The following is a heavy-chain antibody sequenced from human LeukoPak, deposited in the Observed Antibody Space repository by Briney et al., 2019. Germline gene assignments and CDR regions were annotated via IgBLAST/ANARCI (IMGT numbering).Heavy chain of an antibody. V-gene: IGHV1-69*01. CDR1: GGTFGSFG. CDR2: VIPLFGTA. Sequence: TVTVSCTASGGTFGSFGISWGRQAPGHGLEWLGGVIPLFGTANYAQKFQGRVTTHADESTSTAYIELSSPRSEDTAVYYCAHNGIMITFGGVIDLAFDYWGQGTLVTVSS. D-gene: IGHD3-16*02. J-gene: IGHJ4*02. CDR3: AHNGIMITFGGVIDLAFDY.